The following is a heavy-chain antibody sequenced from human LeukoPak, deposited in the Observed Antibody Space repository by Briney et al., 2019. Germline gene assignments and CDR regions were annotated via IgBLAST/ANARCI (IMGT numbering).Heavy chain of an antibody. Sequence: SVKVSCKASGGTFSSYAISWVRQAPGQGLEWMGGIIPIFGTANYAQKFQGRVTITADESTSTAYMELSSLRSEDTAVYYCARDRGDDTVSYFDYWGRGTLVTVSS. D-gene: IGHD3-22*01. V-gene: IGHV1-69*01. CDR1: GGTFSSYA. CDR2: IIPIFGTA. CDR3: ARDRGDDTVSYFDY. J-gene: IGHJ4*02.